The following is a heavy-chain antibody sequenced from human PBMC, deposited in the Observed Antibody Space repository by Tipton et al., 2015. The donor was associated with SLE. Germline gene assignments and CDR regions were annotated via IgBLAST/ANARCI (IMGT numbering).Heavy chain of an antibody. CDR2: IYYSGST. V-gene: IGHV4-39*07. J-gene: IGHJ4*02. D-gene: IGHD6-19*01. CDR1: GGSISSSSYY. Sequence: TLSLTCTVSGGSISSSSYYWGWIRQPPGKGLEWIGSIYYSGSTYYNPSLKSRVTMSVDTSKNQFSLKLTSLTAADTALYYCARNKAVAGTVIEYWGPGTLVTVSS. CDR3: ARNKAVAGTVIEY.